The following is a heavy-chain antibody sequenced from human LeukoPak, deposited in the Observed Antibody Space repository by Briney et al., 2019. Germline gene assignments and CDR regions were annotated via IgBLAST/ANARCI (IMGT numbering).Heavy chain of an antibody. CDR3: VVGGSPGY. D-gene: IGHD2-15*01. CDR2: ISTDGYTT. V-gene: IGHV3-74*01. Sequence: GGSMRLSCAASGLAFSAYKMHWVRQAPRKGLVWVSRISTDGYTTDYADFVQGRFTASRDNTKNTWSLEMNSLRAEDTAVYYCVVGGSPGYWGRGTLVTVSS. J-gene: IGHJ4*02. CDR1: GLAFSAYK.